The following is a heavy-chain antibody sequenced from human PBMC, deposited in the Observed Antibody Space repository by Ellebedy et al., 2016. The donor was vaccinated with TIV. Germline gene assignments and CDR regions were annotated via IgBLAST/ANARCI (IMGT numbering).Heavy chain of an antibody. CDR2: ISAYNGNT. D-gene: IGHD6-19*01. CDR1: GYTFTSYG. Sequence: AASVKVSCKASGYTFTSYGFSWVRQAPGQGLEWMGWISAYNGNTTYAQKLQGRVTMTTDTSTSTAYMELRSLRSDDTAVYYCARETRYRQWLTFDYWGQGTLVTVSS. J-gene: IGHJ4*02. V-gene: IGHV1-18*01. CDR3: ARETRYRQWLTFDY.